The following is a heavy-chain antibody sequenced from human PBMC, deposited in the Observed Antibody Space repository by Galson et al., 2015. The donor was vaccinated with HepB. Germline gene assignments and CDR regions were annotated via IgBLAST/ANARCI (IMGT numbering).Heavy chain of an antibody. D-gene: IGHD2-15*01. Sequence: SLRLSCAASGFTFSAYTMSWVRQAPGKGLEWVSVISGSAHDTQYAASVRGRFTISRDNPKNTLYLQMNSLRAEDTALYYCAKPRGDCSGLTRPWDVWGKGTTVTVTS. CDR2: ISGSAHDT. J-gene: IGHJ6*04. CDR1: GFTFSAYT. V-gene: IGHV3-23*01. CDR3: AKPRGDCSGLTRPWDV.